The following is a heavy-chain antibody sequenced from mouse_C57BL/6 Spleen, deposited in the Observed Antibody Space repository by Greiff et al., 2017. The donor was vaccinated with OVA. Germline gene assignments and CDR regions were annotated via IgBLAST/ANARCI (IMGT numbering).Heavy chain of an antibody. Sequence: QVQLPQSGAELVKPGASVKISCKASGYAFSSYWMNWVKQTPGKGLEWIRQIYPGDGDTNYNGKFKGKATLTADKSSSTAYMQLSSLTSEDSAVYFCATRVIGAMDDWGQGTSVTVSS. CDR3: ATRVIGAMDD. CDR1: GYAFSSYW. D-gene: IGHD2-14*01. V-gene: IGHV1-80*01. CDR2: IYPGDGDT. J-gene: IGHJ4*01.